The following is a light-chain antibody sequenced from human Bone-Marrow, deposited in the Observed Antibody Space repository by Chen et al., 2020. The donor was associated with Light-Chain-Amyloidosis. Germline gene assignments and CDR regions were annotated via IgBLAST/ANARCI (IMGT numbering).Light chain of an antibody. Sequence: DIVMTQSPDSLAVSLGERATINCKSSQSLLYSSNNKNYLAWYQQKPGQSPKLLYYWASTRESGVPDRFRGSGSGTEFTLTISSLQAEDVAVYYCQQYYSTPPTFRQGTKVEIK. CDR1: QSLLYSSNNKNY. CDR2: WAS. CDR3: QQYYSTPPT. J-gene: IGKJ1*01. V-gene: IGKV4-1*01.